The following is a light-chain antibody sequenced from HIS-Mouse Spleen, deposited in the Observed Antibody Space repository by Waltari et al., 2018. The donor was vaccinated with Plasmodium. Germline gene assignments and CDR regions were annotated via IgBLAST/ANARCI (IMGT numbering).Light chain of an antibody. CDR2: WAS. J-gene: IGKJ2*01. V-gene: IGKV4-1*01. Sequence: DIVMTQSPDSLAVSLGERATINCKSSQSVLYSPNNKNYLAGYQQKPGQPPKLLIYWASTRESGVPDRFSGSGSGTDFTLTISSLQAEDVAVYYCQQYYSTPYTFGQGTKLEIK. CDR3: QQYYSTPYT. CDR1: QSVLYSPNNKNY.